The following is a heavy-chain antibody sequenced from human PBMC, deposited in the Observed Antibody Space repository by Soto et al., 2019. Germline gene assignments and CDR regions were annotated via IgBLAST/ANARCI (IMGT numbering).Heavy chain of an antibody. D-gene: IGHD3-10*01. V-gene: IGHV4-34*01. CDR1: GGSFSGYY. CDR2: INHSGST. J-gene: IGHJ3*02. CDR3: ARDYGSGHDAFDI. Sequence: QVQLQQWGAGLLKPSETLSLTCAVYGGSFSGYYWSWIRQPPGKGLEWMGEINHSGSTNYNPSLKSRVTISVDTSKNQFSRKLSSVTAADTAVYYCARDYGSGHDAFDIWGQGTMVTVSS.